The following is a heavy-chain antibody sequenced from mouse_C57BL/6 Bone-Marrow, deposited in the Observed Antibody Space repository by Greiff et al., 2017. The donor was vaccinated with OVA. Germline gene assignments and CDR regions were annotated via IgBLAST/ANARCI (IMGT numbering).Heavy chain of an antibody. CDR2: IYPSDSET. V-gene: IGHV1-61*01. CDR1: GYTFTSYW. J-gene: IGHJ4*01. CDR3: ARSEGYYGYDGWGGYAMDY. Sequence: QVQLQQPGAELVRPGSSVKLSCKASGYTFTSYWMDWVKQRPGQGLEWIGNIYPSDSETHYNQKFKDKATLTVDKSSSTAYMQLSSLTSEDSAVYYCARSEGYYGYDGWGGYAMDYWGQGTSVTVSS. D-gene: IGHD2-2*01.